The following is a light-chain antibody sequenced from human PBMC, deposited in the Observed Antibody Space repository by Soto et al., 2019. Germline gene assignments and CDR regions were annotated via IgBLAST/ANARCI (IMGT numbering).Light chain of an antibody. CDR2: DAS. Sequence: EIVLTQSPDTLSLSPGERATLSCRASQSVSGYLGWYQQKPGQAPRLLIYDASNRAYGVPARFRGSGPGTNFTLTIASLEPDDFAVYYCQQRRNGPFLTFGGGT. V-gene: IGKV3-11*01. CDR1: QSVSGY. J-gene: IGKJ4*01. CDR3: QQRRNGPFLT.